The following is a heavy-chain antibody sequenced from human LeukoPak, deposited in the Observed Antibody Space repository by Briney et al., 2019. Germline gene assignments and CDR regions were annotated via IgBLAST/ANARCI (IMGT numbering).Heavy chain of an antibody. Sequence: GGSLRLSCTASGFTFTNYAMTWIRQAPGKGLGRVSTIVSGGTTYYADSVKGRFTISRDNSKNTLFLHMNSPRAEDTALYYCARAGYDSIRAYFDYWGQGTLVTVSS. V-gene: IGHV3-23*01. CDR3: ARAGYDSIRAYFDY. CDR2: IVSGGTT. J-gene: IGHJ4*02. CDR1: GFTFTNYA. D-gene: IGHD3-22*01.